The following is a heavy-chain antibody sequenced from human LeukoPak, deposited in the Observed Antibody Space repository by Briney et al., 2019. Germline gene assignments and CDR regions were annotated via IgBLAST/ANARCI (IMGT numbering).Heavy chain of an antibody. CDR3: AKIRAPSGWFNSDY. V-gene: IGHV3-23*01. D-gene: IGHD6-19*01. CDR1: GVTFSNYV. Sequence: GGSLRLSCAASGVTFSNYVMSWVRQAPGEGLEWVSGISGSGDSTYYADSVKGRFTISRDNSKNTLYLQMNSLRLEDTAAYYCAKIRAPSGWFNSDYWGQGTLVTVSS. CDR2: ISGSGDST. J-gene: IGHJ4*02.